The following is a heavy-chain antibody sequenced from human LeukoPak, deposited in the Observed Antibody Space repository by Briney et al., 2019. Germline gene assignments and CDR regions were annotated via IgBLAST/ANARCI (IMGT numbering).Heavy chain of an antibody. CDR2: IYHIGNT. V-gene: IGHV4-61*01. CDR1: GGSVSSNTYH. J-gene: IGHJ1*01. CDR3: ARGTDFQR. Sequence: PSETLSLTCTVSGGSVSSNTYHWSWIRQPPGKGLEWIGYIYHIGNTNYNPSLKSRATISIDTSKNQFSLKLNSVTAADTAVYYCARGTDFQRWGQGTLVTVSS.